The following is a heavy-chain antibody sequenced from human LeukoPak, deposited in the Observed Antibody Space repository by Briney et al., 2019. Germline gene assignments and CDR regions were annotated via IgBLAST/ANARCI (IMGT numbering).Heavy chain of an antibody. CDR1: GYSISSGYY. CDR3: ARGRAGGYYYYYMDV. J-gene: IGHJ6*03. V-gene: IGHV4-38-2*02. D-gene: IGHD6-25*01. CDR2: IYHSGST. Sequence: SETLSLTCTVSGYSISSGYYWGWIRQPPGKGLEGIGSIYHSGSTYYNPSLKSRVTISVDTSKNQFSLKLSSVTAADTAVYYCARGRAGGYYYYYMDVWGKGTTVTVSS.